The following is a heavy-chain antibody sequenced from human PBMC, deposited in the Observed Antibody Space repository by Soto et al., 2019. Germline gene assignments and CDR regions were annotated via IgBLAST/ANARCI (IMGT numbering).Heavy chain of an antibody. D-gene: IGHD2-15*01. Sequence: GGSLRLSCAASGFTFSSYGMHWVRQAPGKGLEWVAVISYDGSNKYYADSVKGRFTISRDNSKNTLYLQMNSLRAEDTAVYYCAKDALGYCSGGSCYSIYYYYYMDVWGKGTTVTVSS. CDR3: AKDALGYCSGGSCYSIYYYYYMDV. V-gene: IGHV3-30*18. CDR1: GFTFSSYG. CDR2: ISYDGSNK. J-gene: IGHJ6*03.